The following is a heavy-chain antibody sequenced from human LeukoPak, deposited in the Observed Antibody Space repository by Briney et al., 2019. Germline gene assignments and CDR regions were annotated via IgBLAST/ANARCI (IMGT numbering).Heavy chain of an antibody. CDR1: GGSISSSSYY. V-gene: IGHV4-39*01. D-gene: IGHD5-12*01. J-gene: IGHJ4*02. CDR2: IYYSGST. Sequence: PSETLSLTCTVSGGSISSSSYYWGWIRQPPGKGLEWIGSIYYSGSTYYNPSLKSRVTISVDTSKNQFSLKLSSVTAADTAVYYCARAVGEVATWAYWGQGTLVTVSS. CDR3: ARAVGEVATWAY.